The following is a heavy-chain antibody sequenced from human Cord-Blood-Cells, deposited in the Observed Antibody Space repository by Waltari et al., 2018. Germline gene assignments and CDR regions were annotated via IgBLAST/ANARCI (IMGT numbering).Heavy chain of an antibody. V-gene: IGHV3-7*01. Sequence: EVQLVGSGGGLVQPGGSLRLSGAASGFTFSSYWLGWVGQAPGKGVEWVANIKQDGSEKYYVDSVKGRFTISRDNAKNSLYLQMNILRAEDTAVYYCARESGYSYGFDYWGQGTLVTVSS. CDR1: GFTFSSYW. D-gene: IGHD5-18*01. CDR2: IKQDGSEK. CDR3: ARESGYSYGFDY. J-gene: IGHJ4*02.